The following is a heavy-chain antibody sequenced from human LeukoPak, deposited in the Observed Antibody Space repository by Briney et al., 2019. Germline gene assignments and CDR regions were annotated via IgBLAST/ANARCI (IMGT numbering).Heavy chain of an antibody. CDR3: AKDVVVPAAMLTGVDY. J-gene: IGHJ4*02. CDR1: GYTFTSYD. D-gene: IGHD2-2*01. Sequence: ASVKVSCKASGYTFTSYDINWVRQATGQGLEWMGWMNPISGNTGYAQKFRGRVTMTRNTSISTAYMDLSSLRSEDTAVYYCAKDVVVPAAMLTGVDYWGQGTLVTVSS. CDR2: MNPISGNT. V-gene: IGHV1-8*01.